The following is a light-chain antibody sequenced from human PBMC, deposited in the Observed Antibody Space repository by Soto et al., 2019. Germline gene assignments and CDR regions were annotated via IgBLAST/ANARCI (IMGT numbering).Light chain of an antibody. CDR2: DAS. J-gene: IGKJ1*01. CDR1: QSISNW. V-gene: IGKV1-5*01. CDR3: QQYNTYPWT. Sequence: DIQMTQSPSTLSASVGDRVTITCRASQSISNWLAWYQQKPGKAPNLLIFDASSLESGVPSRFSGSGSGTEFTLTISSLQSGDFATYYCQQYNTYPWTFCQGTKVEIK.